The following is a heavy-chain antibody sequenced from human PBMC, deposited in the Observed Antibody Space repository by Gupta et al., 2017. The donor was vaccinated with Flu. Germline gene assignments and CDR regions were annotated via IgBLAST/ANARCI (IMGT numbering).Heavy chain of an antibody. V-gene: IGHV3-21*01. D-gene: IGHD3-10*01. J-gene: IGHJ4*02. Sequence: EVQLVESGGGLVKPGGSLTLSCAASGFMFSSYSMNWVRQAPGKGLEWVPAISRSSCYLYYADSVKGRFTISRDHARNSLPLPLNSLRPEDTAIFYCARDKLAGITLRIYYWGPGTPVYVCS. CDR2: ISRSSCYL. CDR3: ARDKLAGITLRIYY. CDR1: GFMFSSYS.